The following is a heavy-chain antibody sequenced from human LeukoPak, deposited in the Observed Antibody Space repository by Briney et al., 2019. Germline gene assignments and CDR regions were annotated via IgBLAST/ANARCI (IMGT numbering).Heavy chain of an antibody. CDR2: IIPIFGTA. D-gene: IGHD3-10*01. V-gene: IGHV1-69*01. CDR1: GGTFSSYA. CDR3: ARNLNYYGSGSYGN. Sequence: SVKVSCKASGGTFSSYAISWVRQAPGQGLEWMGGIIPIFGTANYAQKFQGRVTITADESTSTAYMELSSLGSEDTAVYYCARNLNYYGSGSYGNWGQGTLVTVSS. J-gene: IGHJ4*02.